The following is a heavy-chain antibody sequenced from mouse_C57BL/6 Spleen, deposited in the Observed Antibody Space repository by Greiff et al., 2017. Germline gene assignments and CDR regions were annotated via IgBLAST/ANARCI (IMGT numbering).Heavy chain of an antibody. Sequence: VQLQQSGPELVKPGASVKIPCKASGYTFTDYNMDWVKQSHGKSLEWIGDINPNNGGTIYNQKFKGKATLTVDKSSSTAYMELRGLTSEDTAVYYCARGYYGSRGYFDVWGTGTTVTVSS. J-gene: IGHJ1*03. V-gene: IGHV1-18*01. CDR2: INPNNGGT. CDR3: ARGYYGSRGYFDV. CDR1: GYTFTDYN. D-gene: IGHD1-1*01.